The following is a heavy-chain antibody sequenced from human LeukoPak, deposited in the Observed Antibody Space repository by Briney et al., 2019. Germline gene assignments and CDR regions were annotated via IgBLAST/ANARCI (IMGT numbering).Heavy chain of an antibody. Sequence: GGSLRLSCAASGFTFSSYEMNWVRQAPGKGLEWVSSISSSSSYIYYADSVKGRFTISRDNAKNSLYLQMNSLRAEDTAVYYCARDPGIAAADPYWGQGTLVTVSS. CDR3: ARDPGIAAADPY. D-gene: IGHD6-13*01. CDR2: ISSSSSYI. CDR1: GFTFSSYE. J-gene: IGHJ4*02. V-gene: IGHV3-21*01.